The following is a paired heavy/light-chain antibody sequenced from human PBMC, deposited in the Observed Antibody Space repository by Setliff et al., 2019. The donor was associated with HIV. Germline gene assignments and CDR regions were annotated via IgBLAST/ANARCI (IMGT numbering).Heavy chain of an antibody. V-gene: IGHV3-15*01. D-gene: IGHD1-26*01. CDR2: MKSNIDGGTT. CDR1: GFIFSNAW. J-gene: IGHJ3*02. CDR3: TTDQGLSPGIWDDAFNI. Sequence: EAQLVESGGGLVEPGGSLRVSCAGSGFIFSNAWMIWIRQAPGKGLEWVGRMKSNIDGGTTDYAALVKGRFIISRDDSRNTLYLQMHSLKTEDTAVYYCTTDQGLSPGIWDDAFNIWGLGAMVTVSS.
Light chain of an antibody. CDR2: ANN. J-gene: IGLJ1*01. Sequence: QSVLTQPPSVSGAPGQRVTISCTGSNSNIGAGFDVHWYQQLPGTAPKLLIYANNKRPSGVPDRFSGSKSGTSGSLAITGLQAEDESDYYCQSFDFILNGYVFGTGTKVTVL. CDR1: NSNIGAGFD. V-gene: IGLV1-40*01. CDR3: QSFDFILNGYV.